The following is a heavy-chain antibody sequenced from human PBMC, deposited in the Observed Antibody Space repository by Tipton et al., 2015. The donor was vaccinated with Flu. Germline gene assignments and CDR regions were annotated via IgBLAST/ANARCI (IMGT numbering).Heavy chain of an antibody. V-gene: IGHV1-2*02. Sequence: QVQLVQSGPEVKKPGASLKVSCKASGYTFSDYYVHWVRQAPGQGLEWMGWINPNSGGTKYGKKFQGRVTMTGDTSITTVYMGMSRLTFDDTAVYYCARRTYDSWGQGTLVTVSP. J-gene: IGHJ4*02. CDR3: ARRTYDS. CDR1: GYTFSDYY. CDR2: INPNSGGT. D-gene: IGHD1/OR15-1a*01.